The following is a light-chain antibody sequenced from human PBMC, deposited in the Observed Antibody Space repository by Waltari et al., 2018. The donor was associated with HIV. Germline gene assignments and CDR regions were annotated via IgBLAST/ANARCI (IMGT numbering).Light chain of an antibody. CDR2: DAS. CDR1: RDVDTY. CDR3: QHRSNWPPL. J-gene: IGKJ4*01. V-gene: IGKV3-11*01. Sequence: EIVLTQSPATLSLSPGERATLSCRASRDVDTYLAWYQQKPGQAPRLLIYDASNRATGIPARFSGSGSGTDFTLTISSLEPEDFAVYYCQHRSNWPPLFGGGTKVEVK.